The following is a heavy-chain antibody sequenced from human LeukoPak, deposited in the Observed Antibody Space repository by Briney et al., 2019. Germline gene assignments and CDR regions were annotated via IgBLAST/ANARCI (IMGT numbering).Heavy chain of an antibody. D-gene: IGHD3-22*01. CDR2: IFPIFGTA. Sequence: ASLKLSCKASGGTFSSYAISWVRLAPGQGLEWMGRIFPIFGTANYAQKFQGRVSITADKSTRTTYMELSSLRSEDTAVYYCARNYYDSSGPTHYWGQGTLVTVSS. CDR3: ARNYYDSSGPTHY. CDR1: GGTFSSYA. V-gene: IGHV1-69*06. J-gene: IGHJ4*02.